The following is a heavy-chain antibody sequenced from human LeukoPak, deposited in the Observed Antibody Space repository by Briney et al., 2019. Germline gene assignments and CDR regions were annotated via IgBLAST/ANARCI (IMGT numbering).Heavy chain of an antibody. J-gene: IGHJ3*02. V-gene: IGHV3-7*01. D-gene: IGHD2-15*01. CDR1: GFTFSGYG. CDR2: IKQDGSEK. CDR3: ARHRSGGSQDDAFDI. Sequence: GGSLRLSCAASGFTFSGYGMSWVRQAPGKGLEWVADIKQDGSEKYYVDSVKGRFTISRQNAKNSLFLQMNSLRAEDTAVYYCARHRSGGSQDDAFDIWGQGTMVTVSS.